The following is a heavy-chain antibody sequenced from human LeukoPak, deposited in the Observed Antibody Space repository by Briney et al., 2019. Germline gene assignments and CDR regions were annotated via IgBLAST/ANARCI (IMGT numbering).Heavy chain of an antibody. J-gene: IGHJ4*02. CDR3: ARGYCSSTSCHHFDY. CDR2: ISGSGGST. Sequence: RPGGSLRLSCAASGFTFSSYAMSWVRQAPGKGLEWVSAISGSGGSTYYADSVKGRFTISRDNSKNSLYLQMNSLRAEDTAVYYCARGYCSSTSCHHFDYWGQGTLVTVSS. CDR1: GFTFSSYA. D-gene: IGHD2-2*01. V-gene: IGHV3-23*01.